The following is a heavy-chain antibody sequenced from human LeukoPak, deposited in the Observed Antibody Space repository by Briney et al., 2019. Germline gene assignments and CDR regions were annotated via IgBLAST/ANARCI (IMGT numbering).Heavy chain of an antibody. J-gene: IGHJ4*02. CDR2: ISWDGGST. CDR1: GFTFDDYT. D-gene: IGHD5-12*01. CDR3: AKGRGYSGYDYSLDY. Sequence: GGSLRLSCAASGFTFDDYTMHWVRQAPGKGLEWVSLISWDGGSTYYADSVKGRFTISRDNSKNSLYLQMNSLRTEDTALYYCAKGRGYSGYDYSLDYWGQRTLVTVSS. V-gene: IGHV3-43*01.